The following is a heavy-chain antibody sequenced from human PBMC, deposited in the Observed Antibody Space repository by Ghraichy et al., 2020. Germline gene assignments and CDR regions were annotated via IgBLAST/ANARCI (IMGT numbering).Heavy chain of an antibody. J-gene: IGHJ4*01. Sequence: GGSLRLSCAASGFAFSSYGMHWVRQPPGKGLEWVAVIWYDGSEKYYVDFVEGRFTISRDNSKNTLYLQMNSLRVEDTAVYFWARDPWLGYWGHGTLVTVSS. D-gene: IGHD5-24*01. CDR1: GFAFSSYG. V-gene: IGHV3-33*08. CDR2: IWYDGSEK. CDR3: ARDPWLGY.